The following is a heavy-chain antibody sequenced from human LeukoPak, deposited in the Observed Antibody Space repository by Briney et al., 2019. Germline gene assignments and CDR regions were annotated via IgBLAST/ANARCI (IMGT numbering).Heavy chain of an antibody. CDR1: SGSISSYY. CDR2: IYTSGST. CDR3: ARNPYPGEDNYGMDV. D-gene: IGHD7-27*01. Sequence: SETLSLTCTVSSGSISSYYWSWIRQPAGKGLEWIGRIYTSGSTNYNPSLKSRVTMSVDTSKNQFSLKLSSVTAADTAVYYCARNPYPGEDNYGMDVWGQGTTVTVSS. V-gene: IGHV4-4*07. J-gene: IGHJ6*02.